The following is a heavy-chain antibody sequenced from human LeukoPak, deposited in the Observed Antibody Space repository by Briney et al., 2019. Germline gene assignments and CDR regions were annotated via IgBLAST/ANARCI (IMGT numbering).Heavy chain of an antibody. CDR1: GYTFTSYD. D-gene: IGHD3-22*01. CDR2: MNPNSGNT. Sequence: ASVKVSCKASGYTFTSYDINWVRQATGQGLEWMGWMNPNSGNTGYAQKFQGRVTITRNTSISTAYMELSSLRSEDTAVYYCALGYCYDSSGYYPPLDYWGQGTLVTVSS. V-gene: IGHV1-8*03. CDR3: ALGYCYDSSGYYPPLDY. J-gene: IGHJ4*02.